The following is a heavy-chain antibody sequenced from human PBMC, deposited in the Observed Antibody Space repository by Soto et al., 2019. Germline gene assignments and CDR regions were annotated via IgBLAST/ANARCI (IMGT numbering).Heavy chain of an antibody. CDR2: INPGRGNT. CDR3: ARDYVWGREDYFDS. J-gene: IGHJ4*02. Sequence: QVQLVQSGAEVKKPGASVMVSCKASGYPFTSYYLHWVRQAPGQGLEWLGVINPGRGNTNYAQKLQGRITMTRDTSTNTCYMELSSLRSEDTAVYYCARDYVWGREDYFDSWGQGTQVTVSS. D-gene: IGHD3-16*01. V-gene: IGHV1-46*04. CDR1: GYPFTSYY.